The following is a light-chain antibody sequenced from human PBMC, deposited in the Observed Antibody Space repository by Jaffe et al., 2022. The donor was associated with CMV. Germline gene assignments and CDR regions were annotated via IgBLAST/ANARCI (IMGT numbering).Light chain of an antibody. CDR3: QQYDTTPGT. CDR1: QSVLYSSNNRNY. CDR2: WAS. V-gene: IGKV4-1*01. J-gene: IGKJ2*01. Sequence: DIVMTQSPDLLSVSLGERATFNCKASQSVLYSSNNRNYLAWYQQKPGQPPKLLIYWASTRASGVPDRFSGSGSGTDFTLTISSLQAEDVAVYYCQQYDTTPGTFGQGTKLEIK.